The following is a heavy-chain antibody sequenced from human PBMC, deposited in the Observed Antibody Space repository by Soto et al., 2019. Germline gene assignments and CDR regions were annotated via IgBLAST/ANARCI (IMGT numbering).Heavy chain of an antibody. D-gene: IGHD2-2*01. CDR1: GFTFSSYG. V-gene: IGHV3-30*18. Sequence: QVQLVESGGGVVQPGRSLRLSCAASGFTFSSYGMHWVRQAPGKGLEWVAVISYDGNNKYYADSVKGRFTISRDSSKNTLFRHMNSLRAEDTAVYYCAKDWGDIEVVPGAVTEYRGQGTLVTVSS. J-gene: IGHJ4*02. CDR2: ISYDGNNK. CDR3: AKDWGDIEVVPGAVTEY.